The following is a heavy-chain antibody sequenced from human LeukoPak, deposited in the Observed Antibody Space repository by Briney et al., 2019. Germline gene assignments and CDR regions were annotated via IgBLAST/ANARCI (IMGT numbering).Heavy chain of an antibody. V-gene: IGHV3-74*01. Sequence: GGSLRLSCAAPGFTFNNNWMHWVRRAPGKGLVWVSVINTDGSDTNNADSVNGRFTISRDNAKNTLYLQMNSLRAEDTAVYYCVRGSSGWKGVDYWGQGTLVNVSS. D-gene: IGHD6-25*01. J-gene: IGHJ4*02. CDR3: VRGSSGWKGVDY. CDR1: GFTFNNNW. CDR2: INTDGSDT.